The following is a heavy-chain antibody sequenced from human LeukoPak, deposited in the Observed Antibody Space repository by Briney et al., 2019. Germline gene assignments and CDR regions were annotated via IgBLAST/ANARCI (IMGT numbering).Heavy chain of an antibody. CDR2: IYYSGST. CDR3: ARGLRSRDGYNDDYFDD. D-gene: IGHD5-24*01. V-gene: IGHV4-59*01. Sequence: PSETLSLTCTVSGGSISTYYWTWIRQPPGKGLEWIGNIYYSGSTNYNPSLKSRVTISVDTSKNQFALKLSSVTAADTAVYYCARGLRSRDGYNDDYFDDCGQGTLVTVSS. CDR1: GGSISTYY. J-gene: IGHJ4*02.